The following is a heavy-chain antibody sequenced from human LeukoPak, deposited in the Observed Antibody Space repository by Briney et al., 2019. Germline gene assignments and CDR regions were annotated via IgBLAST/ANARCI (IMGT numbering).Heavy chain of an antibody. D-gene: IGHD5-18*01. V-gene: IGHV3-72*01. CDR1: GFTFTNHY. CDR3: ARDTATALDY. Sequence: PGGSLRLSCAASGFTFTNHYMDWVRQAPGMGLEWIARITNKPSTYTTAYAASVKGRFIVSRDDSKNSLHLQMNSLTTEDTAVYYCARDTATALDYWGQGTLVTVSS. CDR2: ITNKPSTYTT. J-gene: IGHJ4*02.